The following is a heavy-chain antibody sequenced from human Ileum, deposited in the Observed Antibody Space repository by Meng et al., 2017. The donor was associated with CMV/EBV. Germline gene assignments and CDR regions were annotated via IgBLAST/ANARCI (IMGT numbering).Heavy chain of an antibody. D-gene: IGHD1-26*01. J-gene: IGHJ3*02. V-gene: IGHV5-51*01. Sequence: GESLKISCKGSGYSFTSYWIGWVRQMPGKGLEWMGIIYPGDSDTRYSPSFQGQVTISADKSISTAYLQWSRLKASDTAMYYCARRYGVGATDDAFAIWGQGTMVTVSS. CDR2: IYPGDSDT. CDR1: GYSFTSYW. CDR3: ARRYGVGATDDAFAI.